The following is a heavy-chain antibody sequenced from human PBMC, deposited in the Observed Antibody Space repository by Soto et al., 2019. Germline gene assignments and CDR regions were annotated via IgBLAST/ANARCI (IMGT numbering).Heavy chain of an antibody. CDR3: ARGYSGGYYYAMDV. CDR1: GGTVTTYA. V-gene: IGHV1-69*01. J-gene: IGHJ6*02. D-gene: IGHD4-4*01. CDR2: IIPMYNKP. Sequence: QVQLVQSGAEVKKPGSSVRVSCQASGGTVTTYAFNWVRQAPGQGLEWMGGIIPMYNKPNYAPNVLGRVTISADPSTSTAYVDLTALRSEDTAVYFCARGYSGGYYYAMDVWGQGTTVTVSS.